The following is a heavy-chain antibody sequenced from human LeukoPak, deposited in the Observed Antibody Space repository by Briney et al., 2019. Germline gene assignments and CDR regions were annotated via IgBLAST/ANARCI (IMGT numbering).Heavy chain of an antibody. D-gene: IGHD3-16*02. V-gene: IGHV2-5*02. J-gene: IGHJ4*02. CDR3: AHTPTYYDYVWGSYRQYYFDY. CDR1: GFSLSTSGVG. CDR2: IYWDDDK. Sequence: SGPTLVNPTQTLTLTCTFSGFSLSTSGVGVGWIRQPPGKALEWLALIYWDDDKRYSPSLKSRLTITKDTSKNQVVLTMTNMDPVDTATYYCAHTPTYYDYVWGSYRQYYFDYWGQGTLVTVSS.